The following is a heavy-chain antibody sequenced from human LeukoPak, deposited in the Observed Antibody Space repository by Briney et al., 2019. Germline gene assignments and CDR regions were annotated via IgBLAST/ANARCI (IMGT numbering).Heavy chain of an antibody. CDR1: GYTLTSYG. V-gene: IGHV1-18*01. Sequence: ASVKVSCKASGYTLTSYGISWVRQAPGQGLEWMGWISAYNGNTNYAQKLQGRVTMTTDTSTSTAYMELRSLRSDDTAVYYCARVRIAVAGTGGDYYGKDVWGQGTTVTVSS. CDR2: ISAYNGNT. J-gene: IGHJ6*02. CDR3: ARVRIAVAGTGGDYYGKDV. D-gene: IGHD6-19*01.